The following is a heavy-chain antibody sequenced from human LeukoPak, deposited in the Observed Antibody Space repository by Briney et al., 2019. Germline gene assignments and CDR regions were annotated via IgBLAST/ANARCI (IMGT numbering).Heavy chain of an antibody. D-gene: IGHD3-3*01. Sequence: GGSLRLSCAASGFIFTGYFMSWVRQAPGKGLEWVASIKHDGSEKYYVDSVRGRFTISRDNTKDLLYLQMSSLRAEDTAVYYCATDRGWRTSGYYLYYFEYWGQGTLVTFSS. V-gene: IGHV3-7*01. CDR1: GFIFTGYF. J-gene: IGHJ4*02. CDR3: ATDRGWRTSGYYLYYFEY. CDR2: IKHDGSEK.